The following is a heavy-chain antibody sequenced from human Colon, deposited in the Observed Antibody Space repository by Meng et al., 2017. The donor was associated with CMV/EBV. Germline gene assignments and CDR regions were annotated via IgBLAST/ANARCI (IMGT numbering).Heavy chain of an antibody. Sequence: GESLKISCAASGFTFSSHEMNWVRQAPGKGLEWLSYIYDSDTIYYADSVRGRFTISRDNAKNSLYLQMNSLRAEDTAVYYCTKEGGDHYWGQGTLVTVSS. V-gene: IGHV3-48*03. CDR1: GFTFSSHE. D-gene: IGHD2-21*02. J-gene: IGHJ4*02. CDR2: IYDSDTI. CDR3: TKEGGDHY.